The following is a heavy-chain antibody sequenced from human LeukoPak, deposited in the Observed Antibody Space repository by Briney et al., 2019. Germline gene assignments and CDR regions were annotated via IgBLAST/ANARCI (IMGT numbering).Heavy chain of an antibody. CDR1: GFTVSSNY. CDR3: AGESYYYDSSGYSYYFDY. D-gene: IGHD3-22*01. J-gene: IGHJ4*02. CDR2: IYSGGST. V-gene: IGHV3-66*01. Sequence: GGSLRLSCAASGFTVSSNYMNWVRQAPGKGLEWVSVIYSGGSTYYADSVKGRFTISRDNSKNTLYLQMNSLRAEDTAVYYCAGESYYYDSSGYSYYFDYWGQGTLVTVSS.